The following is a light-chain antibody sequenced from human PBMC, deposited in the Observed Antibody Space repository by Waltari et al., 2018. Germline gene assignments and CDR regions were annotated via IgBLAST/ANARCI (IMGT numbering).Light chain of an antibody. CDR2: QDS. CDR3: QAWDSSTDVV. J-gene: IGLJ2*01. V-gene: IGLV3-1*01. Sequence: YELTRPPSVSVSPGQTATITCSGDYLEDKYVCWYQQKAGQSPVLVIHQDSRRPSGIPERFSGSSSGNTATLTISGTQAMDEADYYCQAWDSSTDVVFGGGTRLTVL. CDR1: YLEDKY.